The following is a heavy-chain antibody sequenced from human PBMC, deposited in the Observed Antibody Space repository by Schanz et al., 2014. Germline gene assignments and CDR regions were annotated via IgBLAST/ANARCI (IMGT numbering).Heavy chain of an antibody. V-gene: IGHV1-69*08. CDR3: ARDLTVDTGYVVHYYYYGMDV. J-gene: IGHJ6*02. D-gene: IGHD5-12*01. Sequence: QVQLVQSGAEVKKPGSSVKVSCKASGGTFSSYTISWVRQAPGQGLEWMGRIISILGIPNYAQKFQGRVTFTADKSTSTACMELSSLRSEDTAVYFCARDLTVDTGYVVHYYYYGMDVWGQGTTVAVAS. CDR2: IISILGIP. CDR1: GGTFSSYT.